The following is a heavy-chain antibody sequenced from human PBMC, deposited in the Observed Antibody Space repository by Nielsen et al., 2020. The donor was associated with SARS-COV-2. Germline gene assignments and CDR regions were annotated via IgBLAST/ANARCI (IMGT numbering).Heavy chain of an antibody. CDR2: ISSSSSYI. CDR1: GFTFSSYS. J-gene: IGHJ6*02. CDR3: ARGEGYSYGWGVFDYYGMDV. V-gene: IGHV3-21*01. Sequence: GESLKISCAASGFTFSSYSMNWVRQAPGKGLEWVSSISSSSSYIYYADSVKGRFTISRDNAKNSLYLQMNSLRAEDTAVYYCARGEGYSYGWGVFDYYGMDVWGQGITVTVSS. D-gene: IGHD5-18*01.